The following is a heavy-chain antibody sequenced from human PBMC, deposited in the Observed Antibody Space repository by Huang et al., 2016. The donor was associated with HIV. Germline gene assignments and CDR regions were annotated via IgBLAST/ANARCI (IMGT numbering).Heavy chain of an antibody. CDR2: IKQDETEK. Sequence: VESGGRPVQPGGSLRLSCVGSTFTVGACWIGWVRQPPGKGLEWVANIKQDETEKYYVDSVKGRFNISRDNAKKVLFLEMDALRVEDTAIYFCATKTAGMDIWGQGTTVIVSS. J-gene: IGHJ6*02. CDR1: TFTVGACW. V-gene: IGHV3-7*01. CDR3: ATKTAGMDI.